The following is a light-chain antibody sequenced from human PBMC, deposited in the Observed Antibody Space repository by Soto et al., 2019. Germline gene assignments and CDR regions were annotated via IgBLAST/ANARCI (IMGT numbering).Light chain of an antibody. J-gene: IGKJ1*01. CDR1: QTNHSF. V-gene: IGKV1-5*01. Sequence: DIQMTQSPSTLSASVGDRGTITCRASQTNHSFLDWYQQKAGKAPKLLIYDASKLESGVPSRFSGSGSGTEFTLAVSRLQPDDFATFSCQQFHSFPWTFGQGTKVEI. CDR2: DAS. CDR3: QQFHSFPWT.